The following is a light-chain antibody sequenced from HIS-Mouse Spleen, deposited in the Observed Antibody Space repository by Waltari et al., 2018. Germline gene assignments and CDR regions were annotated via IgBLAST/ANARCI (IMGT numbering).Light chain of an antibody. J-gene: IGKJ1*01. V-gene: IGKV3D-15*01. CDR3: QQYNNWPWT. CDR1: QSVSSN. CDR2: GAS. Sequence: EIVMTQSPATLSVSPGERATLSCRASQSVSSNLAWYQQKPGQAPRLLIYGASTRATGIPAGFSGSGSGTDVTLTISSMQSEDFAVYYCQQYNNWPWTFGQGTKVEIK.